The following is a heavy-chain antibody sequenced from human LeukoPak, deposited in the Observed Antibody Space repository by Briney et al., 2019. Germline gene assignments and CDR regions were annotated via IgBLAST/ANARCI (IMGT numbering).Heavy chain of an antibody. CDR1: GFIFDDYA. CDR2: ISWNRGNI. D-gene: IGHD3-10*01. CDR3: AKDIRSGSYLVAAFDI. Sequence: GGSLRLSCAASGFIFDDYAMHWVRQAPGKGLEWVSGISWNRGNIGYADSVKGRFTISRDNAKNSLYLQMNSLRAEDTALYYCAKDIRSGSYLVAAFDIWSQGTMVTVSS. V-gene: IGHV3-9*01. J-gene: IGHJ3*02.